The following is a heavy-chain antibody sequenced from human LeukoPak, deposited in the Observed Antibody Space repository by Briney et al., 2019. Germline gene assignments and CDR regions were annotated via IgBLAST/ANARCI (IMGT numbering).Heavy chain of an antibody. Sequence: SGTLSLTCAVSGGSITSTNWWSWVRQPPGKGLEWIGEIYHSGSTNYNPSLESRVTISVDKSKNQFSLKLISVTAADTAVYYCARGYGDYAIAHWGQGTLVTVSS. CDR3: ARGYGDYAIAH. CDR2: IYHSGST. J-gene: IGHJ5*02. D-gene: IGHD4-17*01. CDR1: GGSITSTNW. V-gene: IGHV4-4*02.